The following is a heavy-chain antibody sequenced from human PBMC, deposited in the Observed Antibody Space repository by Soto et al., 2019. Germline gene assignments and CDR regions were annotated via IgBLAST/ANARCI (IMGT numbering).Heavy chain of an antibody. CDR2: INHSGST. CDR3: ARGLRSWTYYFDY. J-gene: IGHJ4*02. D-gene: IGHD6-13*01. CDR1: GGSFSGYY. V-gene: IGHV4-34*01. Sequence: QVQLQQWGAGLLKPSETLSLTCAVYGGSFSGYYWSWIRQPPGKGLEWIGEINHSGSTNNNPSLKSRVTISVDTSKNQFSLKLSSVTAADTAVYYWARGLRSWTYYFDYWGQGILVTVSS.